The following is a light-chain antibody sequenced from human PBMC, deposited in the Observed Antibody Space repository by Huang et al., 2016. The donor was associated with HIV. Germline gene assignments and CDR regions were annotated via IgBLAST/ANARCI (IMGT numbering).Light chain of an antibody. CDR3: QQYNNWPGT. Sequence: EIVMTQSPVTLSVSLGERASLSCRASQSVSSDLAWYQQKPGQPPRLLIYGASARATGVPARFSGSGSGTEFILTISSLQSEDFAVYSCQQYNNWPGTFGQGTKVEIK. J-gene: IGKJ2*01. V-gene: IGKV3-15*01. CDR2: GAS. CDR1: QSVSSD.